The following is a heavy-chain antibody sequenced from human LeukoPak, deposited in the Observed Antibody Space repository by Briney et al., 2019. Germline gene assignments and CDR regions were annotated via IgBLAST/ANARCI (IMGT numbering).Heavy chain of an antibody. V-gene: IGHV3-15*07. D-gene: IGHD3-16*01. Sequence: GGSLRLSCAVSGFTFTNVWMNWVRQAPGKGLEWVGRIKNKDEGEKTDYAAPVKGRFTISRDDSKATLFLQMNSLKMEDTGIYYCTTGIDYGGGYWGQGTLVSVSS. CDR2: IKNKDEGEKT. J-gene: IGHJ4*02. CDR3: TTGIDYGGGY. CDR1: GFTFTNVW.